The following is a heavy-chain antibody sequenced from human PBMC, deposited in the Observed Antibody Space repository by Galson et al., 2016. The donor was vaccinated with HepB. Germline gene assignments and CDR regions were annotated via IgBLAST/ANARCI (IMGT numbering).Heavy chain of an antibody. J-gene: IGHJ6*02. CDR1: GYSFASYW. V-gene: IGHV5-51*01. CDR2: TFPGDSDT. D-gene: IGHD3-10*01. Sequence: QSGAEVKKPGESLKISCKGSGYSFASYWIGWVRQMPGKGLEYMGITFPGDSDTTYSPSFQGQVTISVDKSISTAYLQWSSLEASDTAMYYCTRLRFFSAANYFYGMDVWGQGTTATVSS. CDR3: TRLRFFSAANYFYGMDV.